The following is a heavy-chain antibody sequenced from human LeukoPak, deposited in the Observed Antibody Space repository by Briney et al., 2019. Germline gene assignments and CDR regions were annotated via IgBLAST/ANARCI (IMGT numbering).Heavy chain of an antibody. CDR3: ARAVDTGGYQHKGFGP. CDR2: IYSSGFT. CDR1: GGSISSYY. J-gene: IGHJ5*02. D-gene: IGHD2-8*02. V-gene: IGHV4-4*07. Sequence: SETLSLTCTVSGGSISSYYWSWIRQPAGKGLEWIGRIYSSGFTNYKPSLKSRVTISIDTSKSQFSLELSSVTAADTAIYYCARAVDTGGYQHKGFGPWGQGTLVTVSS.